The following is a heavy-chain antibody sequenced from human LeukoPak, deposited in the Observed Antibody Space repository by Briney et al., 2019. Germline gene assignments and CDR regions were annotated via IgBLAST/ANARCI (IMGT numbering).Heavy chain of an antibody. D-gene: IGHD2-2*01. CDR2: INPNSGGT. J-gene: IGHJ4*02. Sequence: ASVKVSCKASGYTFTGYYMHWVRQAPGQGLEWMGWINPNSGGTNYAQKFQGRVTMTRDTSISTAYMELSRLRSDDTAVYYCARGEPRPIVVVPAAPDYWGQGTLVTVSS. V-gene: IGHV1-2*02. CDR3: ARGEPRPIVVVPAAPDY. CDR1: GYTFTGYY.